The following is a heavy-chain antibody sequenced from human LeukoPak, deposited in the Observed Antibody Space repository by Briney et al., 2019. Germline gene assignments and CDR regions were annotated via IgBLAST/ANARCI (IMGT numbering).Heavy chain of an antibody. CDR2: ISSTTSTI. CDR1: RFTFSSYS. Sequence: GGSLRLSCAASRFTFSSYSMNWVRQAPGKGLEGISYISSTTSTIYYADSVKGRFTISRDNAKNSLYLQMNSLRAEDTAVYYCARDVTYYGADWFDPWGQGTLATVSS. V-gene: IGHV3-48*04. CDR3: ARDVTYYGADWFDP. J-gene: IGHJ5*02. D-gene: IGHD4-17*01.